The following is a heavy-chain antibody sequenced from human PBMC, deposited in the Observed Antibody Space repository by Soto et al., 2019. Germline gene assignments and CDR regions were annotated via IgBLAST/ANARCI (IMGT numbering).Heavy chain of an antibody. J-gene: IGHJ4*02. V-gene: IGHV5-10-1*01. CDR2: IDPSDSYT. D-gene: IGHD6-13*01. CDR3: AKDPRYSSSWPDY. Sequence: CKGSGYSFTSYWITWVRQMPGKGLEWMGRIDPSDSYTNYSPSFQGHVTISADKSISTAYLQMNSLRAEDTAVYYCAKDPRYSSSWPDYWGQGTLVTVSS. CDR1: GYSFTSYW.